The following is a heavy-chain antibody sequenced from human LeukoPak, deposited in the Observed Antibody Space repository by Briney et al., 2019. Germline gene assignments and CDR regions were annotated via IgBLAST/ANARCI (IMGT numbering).Heavy chain of an antibody. J-gene: IGHJ3*02. D-gene: IGHD1-26*01. V-gene: IGHV3-53*01. CDR3: AKSSGSYYPDAFDI. CDR1: GFTVSSNY. CDR2: IANDGRT. Sequence: GGSRGLSCAASGFTVSSNYMGWVRQAPGKGLECVSVIANDGRTYYANSVKGRFTISRDNSKNTLYLQMNSLRAEDTAVYYCAKSSGSYYPDAFDIWGQGTMVTVSS.